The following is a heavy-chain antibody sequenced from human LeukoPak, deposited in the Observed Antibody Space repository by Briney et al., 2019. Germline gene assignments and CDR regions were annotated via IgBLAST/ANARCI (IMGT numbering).Heavy chain of an antibody. CDR1: GYTFTGYY. CDR3: ARADYYGSGSVDY. Sequence: ASVKVSCKASGYTFTGYYIHWVRQAPGQGLEWLGWISGYNGNTHYAQKFQGRVTLTTETSTSTAYMELRSLRSDDTAVYYCARADYYGSGSVDYWGQGTLVTVSS. D-gene: IGHD3-10*01. CDR2: ISGYNGNT. V-gene: IGHV1-18*04. J-gene: IGHJ4*02.